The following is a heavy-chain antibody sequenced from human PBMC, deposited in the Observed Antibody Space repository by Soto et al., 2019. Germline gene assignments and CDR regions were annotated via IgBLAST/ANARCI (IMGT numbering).Heavy chain of an antibody. CDR1: GYTFTSYG. Sequence: GASVEVSCKASGYTFTSYGISWVRQAPGQGLEWMGWISAYNGNTNYAQKLQGRVTMTADTSTSTAYMELRSLRSDDTAVYYCATSYCSSTSCYGYYYYGMDVWGQGTTVTVSS. CDR2: ISAYNGNT. CDR3: ATSYCSSTSCYGYYYYGMDV. V-gene: IGHV1-18*01. J-gene: IGHJ6*02. D-gene: IGHD2-2*01.